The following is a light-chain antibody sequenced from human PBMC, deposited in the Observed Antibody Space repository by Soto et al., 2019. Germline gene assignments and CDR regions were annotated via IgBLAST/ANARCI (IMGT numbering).Light chain of an antibody. CDR2: SND. Sequence: QSVLTQPPSASGTPGQRATIACSGSSSNIGSNTVNCYHHHPRTAPKLLIYSNDHRPSLDTHRFSGSKTCTSASLAINRLQCEDEDDYYCAAWDDGLSGYVFGTGTKVTV. V-gene: IGLV1-44*01. CDR3: AAWDDGLSGYV. CDR1: SSNIGSNT. J-gene: IGLJ1*01.